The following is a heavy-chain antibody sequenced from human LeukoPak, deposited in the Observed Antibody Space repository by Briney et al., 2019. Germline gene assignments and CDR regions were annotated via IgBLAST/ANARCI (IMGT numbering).Heavy chain of an antibody. CDR2: INHSGST. Sequence: SETLSLTCAVYGGSFSGYYWSWIRQPPGKGLEWIGEINHSGSTNYNPSLKSRVTISVDTSKNQFSLKLSSVTAAVTAVYYCARGRGAVAGFNYWGQGTLVTVSS. CDR3: ARGRGAVAGFNY. J-gene: IGHJ4*02. V-gene: IGHV4-34*01. D-gene: IGHD6-19*01. CDR1: GGSFSGYY.